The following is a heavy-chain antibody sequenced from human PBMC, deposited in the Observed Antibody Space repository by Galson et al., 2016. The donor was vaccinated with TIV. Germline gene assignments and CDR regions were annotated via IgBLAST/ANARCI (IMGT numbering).Heavy chain of an antibody. CDR2: ISSGGYT. J-gene: IGHJ6*02. D-gene: IGHD2-21*01. Sequence: SLRLSCAASGFIVSINYMTWVRQAPGKGLEWVSLISSGGYTSYADSVKGRFTISRDNSKNTGYLQMNSLRAEDTAVYYCARDRRHCGNECYLYYYYGMDVWGQGTAVTVSS. V-gene: IGHV3-66*02. CDR1: GFIVSINY. CDR3: ARDRRHCGNECYLYYYYGMDV.